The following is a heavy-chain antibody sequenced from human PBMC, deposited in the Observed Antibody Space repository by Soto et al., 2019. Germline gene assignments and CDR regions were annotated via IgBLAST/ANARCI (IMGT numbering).Heavy chain of an antibody. CDR2: ISGSGAGT. CDR1: VFTFSSYA. Sequence: PGGSLRLSGAASVFTFSSYAMSWVRQAPGKGLEWVSTISGSGAGTDSADSVKGRFTISRDNSKNTLYLQMNSLRAEDTALYYCALSTNGGSPYWGQGTLVTVSS. CDR3: ALSTNGGSPY. J-gene: IGHJ4*02. D-gene: IGHD2-8*01. V-gene: IGHV3-23*01.